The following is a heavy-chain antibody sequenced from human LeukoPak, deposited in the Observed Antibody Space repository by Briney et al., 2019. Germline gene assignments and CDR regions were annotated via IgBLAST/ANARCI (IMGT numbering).Heavy chain of an antibody. J-gene: IGHJ4*02. CDR3: ARVTYYDYVWGSYRRNYFDY. Sequence: SETLSLTCTVSGGSISSYYWSWIRQPAGKGLEWMGRIYTSGSTNYNPSLKSRVTMSVDTSKNQFSLKLSSVTAADTAVYYCARVTYYDYVWGSYRRNYFDYWGQGTLVTVSS. CDR1: GGSISSYY. V-gene: IGHV4-4*07. D-gene: IGHD3-16*02. CDR2: IYTSGST.